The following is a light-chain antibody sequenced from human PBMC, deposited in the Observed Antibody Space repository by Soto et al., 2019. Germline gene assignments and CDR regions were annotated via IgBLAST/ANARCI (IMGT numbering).Light chain of an antibody. CDR1: QNIRTL. J-gene: IGKJ1*01. CDR3: QQSYSSRRT. Sequence: DIQMTQSPSSLSASVGDRVTITCRASQNIRTLLHWYQQKPGEAPKLLIQGASTLRSGVPSRFSGAGTGTDFTLTISRLQPEDFATYYCQQSYSSRRTFGQGNKVEVK. CDR2: GAS. V-gene: IGKV1-39*01.